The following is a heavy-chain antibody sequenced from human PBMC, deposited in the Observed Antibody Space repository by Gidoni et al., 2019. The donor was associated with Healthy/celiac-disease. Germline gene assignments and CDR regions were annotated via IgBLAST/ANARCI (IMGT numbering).Heavy chain of an antibody. CDR3: ARDELLWVYYMDV. CDR2: ISSSSSYI. V-gene: IGHV3-21*01. D-gene: IGHD2-21*02. Sequence: EVQLVASGGGLVKPGGALSLSCAASGLPFSSYSMNWVRQAPGKGLEWVSSISSSSSYIYYADSVKGRFTISRDNDKNSLYLQMNSLRAEDTAVYYCARDELLWVYYMDVWGKGTTVTVSS. CDR1: GLPFSSYS. J-gene: IGHJ6*03.